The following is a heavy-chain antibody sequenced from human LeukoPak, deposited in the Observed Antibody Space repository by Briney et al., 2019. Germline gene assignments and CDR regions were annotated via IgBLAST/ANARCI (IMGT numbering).Heavy chain of an antibody. CDR2: ITSNGGST. Sequence: GGSLRLSCSASGFTFSSYAMHWVRQAPGKGLEYVSAITSNGGSTCYANSVKGRFTISRDNSKNTLYLQMDSLRAEDMAVYYCARRVATTDYLGMDVWGQGTTVTVSS. CDR3: ARRVATTDYLGMDV. D-gene: IGHD2/OR15-2a*01. J-gene: IGHJ6*02. V-gene: IGHV3-64*01. CDR1: GFTFSSYA.